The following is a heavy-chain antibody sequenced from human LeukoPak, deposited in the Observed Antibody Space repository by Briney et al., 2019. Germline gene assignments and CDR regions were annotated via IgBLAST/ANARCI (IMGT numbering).Heavy chain of an antibody. D-gene: IGHD2-2*01. CDR1: GFTFSSYS. CDR3: ARGRGRYCSSTSCPNLPYYYYMDV. J-gene: IGHJ6*03. Sequence: GGSLRLSCAASGFTFSSYSMNWVRQAPGKGLEGVSFISGSSSIIHYADSVKGRFTISRDNAKNSLYLQMNSLRAEDTAVYYCARGRGRYCSSTSCPNLPYYYYMDVWGKGTTVTVSS. V-gene: IGHV3-48*04. CDR2: ISGSSSII.